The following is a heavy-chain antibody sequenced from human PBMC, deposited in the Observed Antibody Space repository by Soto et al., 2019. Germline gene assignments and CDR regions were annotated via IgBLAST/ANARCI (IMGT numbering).Heavy chain of an antibody. J-gene: IGHJ4*02. CDR2: ISAYNGNT. CDR3: ARDYDFWSGPRDFDY. CDR1: GYTFTSYG. Sequence: ASVKVSGKDSGYTFTSYGISWVLQSPGQGLEWMGWISAYNGNTNYAQKLQGRVTMTTDTSTSTAYMELRSLRSDDTAVYYCARDYDFWSGPRDFDYWGQGTLVTVSS. D-gene: IGHD3-3*01. V-gene: IGHV1-18*01.